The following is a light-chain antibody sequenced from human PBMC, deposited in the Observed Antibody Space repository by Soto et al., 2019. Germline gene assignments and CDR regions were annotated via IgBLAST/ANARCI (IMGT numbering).Light chain of an antibody. CDR3: QQYNSYSRT. CDR2: DAS. V-gene: IGKV1-5*01. Sequence: IQMAQSPSTLSASVGDRVTITCRASQSISSWLAWYQQKPGKAPKLLIYDASSLESGVPSRFSGSGAGTEFTLTISSLQPDDVATDYCQQYNSYSRTFGQGTKVDIK. J-gene: IGKJ1*01. CDR1: QSISSW.